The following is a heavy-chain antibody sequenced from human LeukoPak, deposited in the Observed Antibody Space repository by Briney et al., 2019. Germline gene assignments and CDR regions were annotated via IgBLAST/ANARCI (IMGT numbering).Heavy chain of an antibody. CDR3: ARDTAMANFDY. CDR1: GFTFSSYG. V-gene: IGHV3-33*01. CDR2: IWYDGSNK. J-gene: IGHJ4*02. D-gene: IGHD5-18*01. Sequence: GRSLRLSCAASGFTFSSYGMHWVRQAPGKGLEWVAVIWYDGSNKYYADSVKGRFTISRDNSKNTLYLQMNGLSAEDTAVYYCARDTAMANFDYWGQGNLVTVSS.